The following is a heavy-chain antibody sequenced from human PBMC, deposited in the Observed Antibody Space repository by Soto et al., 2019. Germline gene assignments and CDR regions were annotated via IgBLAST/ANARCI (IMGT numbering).Heavy chain of an antibody. CDR1: GYSFTSHW. Sequence: PGESLKISCKGSGYSFTSHWISWVRQMPGKGLEWMGRIDPSDSYTNYSPSFQGHVTISADKSISTAYLQWSSLKASDTAMYYCANLEGPEYCSGGSCYFVWNYWGQGTLVTVSS. CDR3: ANLEGPEYCSGGSCYFVWNY. J-gene: IGHJ4*02. D-gene: IGHD2-15*01. CDR2: IDPSDSYT. V-gene: IGHV5-10-1*01.